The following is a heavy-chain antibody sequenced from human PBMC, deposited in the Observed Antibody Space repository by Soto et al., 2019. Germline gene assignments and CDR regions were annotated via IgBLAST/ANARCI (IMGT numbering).Heavy chain of an antibody. D-gene: IGHD3-3*01. J-gene: IGHJ4*02. CDR2: ISGSGGST. CDR3: ARPPITIFGLANSYFDY. CDR1: GFTFSSYA. Sequence: EVQLLESGGGLVQPGGSLRLSCAASGFTFSSYAMSWVRQAPGKGLEWVSAISGSGGSTYYADSVKGRFTISRDNSKNTLDLQMNSLRAEDTAVYYCARPPITIFGLANSYFDYWGQGTLVTVSS. V-gene: IGHV3-23*01.